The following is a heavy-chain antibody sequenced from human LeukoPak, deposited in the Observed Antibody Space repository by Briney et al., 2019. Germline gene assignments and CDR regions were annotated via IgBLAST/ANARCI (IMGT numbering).Heavy chain of an antibody. V-gene: IGHV3-23*01. CDR1: GFTFSSYA. CDR2: ISGSGGST. Sequence: GGSLRLSCAASGFTFSSYAMSWVRQAPGKGLEWVSAISGSGGSTYYADSVKGRFTISRDNSKNTLYLQMNRLRAEDTAVYYCAKGDYPPYYYYGMDVWGQGTTVTVPS. J-gene: IGHJ6*02. CDR3: AKGDYPPYYYYGMDV. D-gene: IGHD4-11*01.